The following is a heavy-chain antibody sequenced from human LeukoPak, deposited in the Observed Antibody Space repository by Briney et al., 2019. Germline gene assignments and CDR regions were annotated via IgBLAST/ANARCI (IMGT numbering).Heavy chain of an antibody. J-gene: IGHJ4*02. V-gene: IGHV4-59*11. D-gene: IGHD6-13*01. CDR2: IYYSGTT. Sequence: SETLSLTCTVSGGSISSHYWGWIRQPPGKGLEWIGYIYYSGTTNYNPSLKSRVTISVDTSKNQFSLKLSSVTAADTAVYYCARGVYIAAAQYGYWGQGTLVTVSS. CDR1: GGSISSHY. CDR3: ARGVYIAAAQYGY.